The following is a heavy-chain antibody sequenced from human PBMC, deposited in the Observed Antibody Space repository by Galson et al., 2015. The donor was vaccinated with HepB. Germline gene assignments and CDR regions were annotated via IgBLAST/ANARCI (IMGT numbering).Heavy chain of an antibody. D-gene: IGHD4-23*01. V-gene: IGHV2-5*02. CDR2: IYWDDDK. J-gene: IGHJ4*02. CDR3: ALNKEYRGAVGDY. Sequence: PALVKPTQTLTLTCTFSGFSLSTGGVGVGWIRQPPGKALEWLAVIYWDDDKRYSPFLKSRLTITKDTSKNQVVLTMTNMDPVDTATYYCALNKEYRGAVGDYWGQGALVTVSS. CDR1: GFSLSTGGVG.